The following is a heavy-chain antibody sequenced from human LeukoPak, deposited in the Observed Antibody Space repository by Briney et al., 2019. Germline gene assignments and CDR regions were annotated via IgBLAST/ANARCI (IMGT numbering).Heavy chain of an antibody. CDR1: GGSFSGYY. D-gene: IGHD2-15*01. CDR3: ARGPQLGYCSGGSCYRRSEYFQH. Sequence: PSETLSLTCAVYGGSFSGYYWSWIRQPPGKGLEWIGEINHSGSTNYNPSLKSRVTISVDTSKNQFSLKLSSVTAADTAVYYCARGPQLGYCSGGSCYRRSEYFQHWGQGTLVTVSS. J-gene: IGHJ1*01. V-gene: IGHV4-34*01. CDR2: INHSGST.